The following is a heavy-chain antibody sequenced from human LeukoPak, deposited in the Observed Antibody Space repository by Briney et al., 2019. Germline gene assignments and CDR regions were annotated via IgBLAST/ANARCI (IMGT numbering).Heavy chain of an antibody. Sequence: SETLSLTCTVSGGSISSSSYYWVWIRQPPGKGLEWIGSIYYSGSTYYNPSPKSRVTISVDTSKNQFSLKLSSVTAADTAVYYCARRSGYDYMFDYWGQGTLVTVSS. V-gene: IGHV4-39*01. D-gene: IGHD5-12*01. CDR2: IYYSGST. CDR1: GGSISSSSYY. CDR3: ARRSGYDYMFDY. J-gene: IGHJ4*02.